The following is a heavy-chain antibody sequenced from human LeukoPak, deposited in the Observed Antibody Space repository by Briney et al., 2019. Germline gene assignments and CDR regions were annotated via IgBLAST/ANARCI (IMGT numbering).Heavy chain of an antibody. CDR2: IYYSGST. Sequence: SETLSLTCTVSGGSISSGGYYWSWIRQHPGKGLEWIGYIYYSGSTYYNPSLKSRVTISVDTSKNQFSLRLSSVTAADTAVYYCATRNVEDRTITANNWFDPWGQGTLVTVSS. J-gene: IGHJ5*02. CDR3: ATRNVEDRTITANNWFDP. V-gene: IGHV4-31*03. D-gene: IGHD3-10*01. CDR1: GGSISSGGYY.